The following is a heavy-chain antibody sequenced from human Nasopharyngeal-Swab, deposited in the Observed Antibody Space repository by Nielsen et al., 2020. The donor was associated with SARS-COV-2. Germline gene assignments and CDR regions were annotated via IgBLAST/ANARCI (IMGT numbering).Heavy chain of an antibody. Sequence: IRRPPGKGLEWVSSISSSSTYIYYADSVKGRFTVSRDNAKNSLYLQMSSLRTEDAAVYYCARSPYYDFWSGYYTRFDYWGRGTLVTVSS. CDR3: ARSPYYDFWSGYYTRFDY. D-gene: IGHD3-3*01. J-gene: IGHJ4*02. CDR2: ISSSSTYI. V-gene: IGHV3-21*01.